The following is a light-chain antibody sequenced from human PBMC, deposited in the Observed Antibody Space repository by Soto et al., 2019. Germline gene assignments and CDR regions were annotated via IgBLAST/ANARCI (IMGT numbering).Light chain of an antibody. CDR3: RQHGSSSLLT. CDR2: GAS. Sequence: EIVLTQSPGTLSLSPGERATLSCSASQTVSSICLAWYQQKPGQAPRLLIYGASSRATGIPARCSGSGSGGEVIPLISRRLQADDAVYYCRQHGSSSLLTFGRGTKVDIK. V-gene: IGKV3-20*01. J-gene: IGKJ4*02. CDR1: QTVSSIC.